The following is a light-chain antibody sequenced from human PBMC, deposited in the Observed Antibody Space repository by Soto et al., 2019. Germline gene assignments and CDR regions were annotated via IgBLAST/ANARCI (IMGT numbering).Light chain of an antibody. J-gene: IGKJ5*01. CDR1: QDIRNY. CDR2: DAS. Sequence: DIQMTQSPSSLSASEGDRVSIGCQASQDIRNYLNWYQQKPGKAPKLLIYDASNLETGVPSRFSGSGSGTHFDLTISSLQPEDIATYYCQQYDNLPITFGQGTRLEI. V-gene: IGKV1-33*01. CDR3: QQYDNLPIT.